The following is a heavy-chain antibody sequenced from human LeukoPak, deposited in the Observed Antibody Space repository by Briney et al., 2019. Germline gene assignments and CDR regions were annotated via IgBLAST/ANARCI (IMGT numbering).Heavy chain of an antibody. J-gene: IGHJ4*02. CDR1: GYIFTNHF. V-gene: IGHV1-46*01. CDR2: IGPSGDTT. CDR3: VRAGDQYFDV. D-gene: IGHD7-27*01. Sequence: ASVKVSCKAPGYIFTNHFVHWVRQAPGQGLQWMGIIGPSGDTTTYAQKFVGRVTLTRDTSTSTVYLDLRSLESEDTALYYCVRAGDQYFDVWGQGIQVTVSS.